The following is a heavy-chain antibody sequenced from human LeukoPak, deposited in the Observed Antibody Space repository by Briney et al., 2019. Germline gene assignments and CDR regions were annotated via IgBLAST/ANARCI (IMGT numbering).Heavy chain of an antibody. J-gene: IGHJ4*02. Sequence: PSETLSLTCTVSGGSISSSSYYWGWIRQPPGKGLEWIGSIYYSGSTYYNPSLKSRVTISVDTSKNQFSLKLSSVTAADTAVYYCAREVFLEWLLIPRVFDYWGQGTLVTVSS. CDR2: IYYSGST. V-gene: IGHV4-39*07. CDR3: AREVFLEWLLIPRVFDY. CDR1: GGSISSSSYY. D-gene: IGHD3-3*01.